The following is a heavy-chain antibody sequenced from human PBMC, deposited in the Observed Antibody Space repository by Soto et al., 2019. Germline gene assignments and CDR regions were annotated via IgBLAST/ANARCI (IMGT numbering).Heavy chain of an antibody. Sequence: SETLSLTCDVSGYAISSGFYWDWLRLSPGKGLEWIGCVYHTGSTYYNPSLKSRVAISVDTSKNQFSLKMTSVTATDTAVYYCARQGYCSTTACSTVDYWGQGTLVTVSS. D-gene: IGHD2-2*02. CDR3: ARQGYCSTTACSTVDY. CDR2: VYHTGST. J-gene: IGHJ4*02. V-gene: IGHV4-38-2*01. CDR1: GYAISSGFY.